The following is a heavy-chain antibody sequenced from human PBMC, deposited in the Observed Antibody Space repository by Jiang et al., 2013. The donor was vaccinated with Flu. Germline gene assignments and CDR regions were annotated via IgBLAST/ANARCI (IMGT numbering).Heavy chain of an antibody. CDR3: ARHRYGDNYFRD. V-gene: IGHV4-59*08. CDR1: GDSFNIYY. CDR2: IYYSGTT. J-gene: IGHJ4*02. D-gene: IGHD4-17*01. Sequence: GLVKPSETLSLTCTVSGDSFNIYYWSWIRQPPGKGLEWIGYIYYSGTTYYNPSLKSRVTMSVDTSKRQFSLKLRSVTAADTAVYFCARHRYGDNYFRDWGQGTLVTVSS.